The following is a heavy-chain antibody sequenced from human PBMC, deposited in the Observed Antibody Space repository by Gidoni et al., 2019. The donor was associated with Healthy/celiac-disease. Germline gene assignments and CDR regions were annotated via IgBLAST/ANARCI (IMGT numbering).Heavy chain of an antibody. V-gene: IGHV1-46*01. CDR1: GYTFTSYY. J-gene: IGHJ4*02. CDR3: ARVGWEWGDY. Sequence: QVQLVQSRAEVNKPRASVTVSCKASGYTFTSYYMHWVRQAHGKGLEWMGIINPSGGSTSYAKKFQGRVTMTRNTSTSTVYMELSSLRSEDTAVYYCARVGWEWGDYWGQGTLVTVSS. CDR2: INPSGGST. D-gene: IGHD1-26*01.